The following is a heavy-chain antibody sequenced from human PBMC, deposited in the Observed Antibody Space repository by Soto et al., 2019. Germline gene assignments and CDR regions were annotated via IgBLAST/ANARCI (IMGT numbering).Heavy chain of an antibody. D-gene: IGHD6-19*01. J-gene: IGHJ4*02. Sequence: QVQLVQSGAEVKKPGASVKVSCKASGYTFTSYAMHWVRQAPGQRLEWMGWINAGNGNTKYSQKFQGRVTITRDTSASTAYMELSSLRSEDTAVYYCARDLGLSRRRAVAGMGDYWGQGTLVTVSS. CDR3: ARDLGLSRRRAVAGMGDY. CDR2: INAGNGNT. CDR1: GYTFTSYA. V-gene: IGHV1-3*01.